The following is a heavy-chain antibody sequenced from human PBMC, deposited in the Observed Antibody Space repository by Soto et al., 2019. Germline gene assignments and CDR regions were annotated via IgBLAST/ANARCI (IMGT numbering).Heavy chain of an antibody. CDR2: IKPDGSEK. V-gene: IGHV3-7*04. J-gene: IGHJ3*02. CDR1: GFTFSSHW. D-gene: IGHD3-22*01. Sequence: PGGSLRLSCAASGFTFSSHWMSWVRQAPGKGLEWVANIKPDGSEKWYVDSVKGRFTISRDNAKNSLYLQMNSLRAEDTAVYYCARGEYYDSTGPFSDAFDIWGQGTMVTVSS. CDR3: ARGEYYDSTGPFSDAFDI.